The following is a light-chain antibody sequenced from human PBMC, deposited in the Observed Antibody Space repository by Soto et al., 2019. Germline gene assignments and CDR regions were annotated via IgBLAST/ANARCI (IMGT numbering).Light chain of an antibody. CDR1: HTISSF. J-gene: IGKJ1*01. CDR3: QHYNSYSEA. CDR2: KAS. Sequence: DIQMPQYPATLSGSVGDRVTITCLASHTISSFFCWYHQKTWKAPKRLIYKASTLKSGVPSRFSGSGSGKEFTLTISSLQPDDFATYYCQHYNSYSEAFGQGTKVDI. V-gene: IGKV1-5*03.